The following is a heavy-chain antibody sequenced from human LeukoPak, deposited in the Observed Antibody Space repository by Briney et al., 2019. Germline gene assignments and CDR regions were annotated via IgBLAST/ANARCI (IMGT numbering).Heavy chain of an antibody. J-gene: IGHJ4*02. CDR1: GFTFSSYA. CDR3: AKDQDVAAAGTWGSIDY. CDR2: ISYDATNE. D-gene: IGHD6-13*01. V-gene: IGHV3-30*04. Sequence: PGGSLRLSCAASGFTFSSYAMHWVRQAPGKGLEWVAVISYDATNEYYTDSVKGRFTISRDNSRNTLYLQMNSLRAEDTAVYYCAKDQDVAAAGTWGSIDYWGQGTLVTVSS.